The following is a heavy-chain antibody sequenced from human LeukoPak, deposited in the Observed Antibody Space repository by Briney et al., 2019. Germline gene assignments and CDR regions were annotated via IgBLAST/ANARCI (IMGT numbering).Heavy chain of an antibody. D-gene: IGHD2-2*01. CDR2: ISGSGGST. CDR3: AKDLNQLTFDY. CDR1: GFTFSSLA. J-gene: IGHJ4*02. Sequence: GGTLRLSCAASGFTFSSLAMTWVRQAPGKGLEWVSAISGSGGSTYYADSVKGRFTISRDNSKNTLYLQMNSLRAEDTAVYYCAKDLNQLTFDYWGQGTLVTVSS. V-gene: IGHV3-23*01.